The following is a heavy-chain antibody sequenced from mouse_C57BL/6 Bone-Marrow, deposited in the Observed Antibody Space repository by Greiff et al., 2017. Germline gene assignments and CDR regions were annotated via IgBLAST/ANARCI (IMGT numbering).Heavy chain of an antibody. CDR1: GYSITSGYD. V-gene: IGHV3-1*01. CDR2: ISYSGST. D-gene: IGHD2-4*01. J-gene: IGHJ4*01. CDR3: ARGGGTYDYDRGNAMDY. Sequence: VQLQESGPGMVKPSQSLSLTCTVTGYSITSGYDWHWIRHFPGNKLEWMGYISYSGSTNYNPSLKSRISITHDTSKNHFFLKLNSVTTEDTATYYCARGGGTYDYDRGNAMDYWGQGTSVTVSS.